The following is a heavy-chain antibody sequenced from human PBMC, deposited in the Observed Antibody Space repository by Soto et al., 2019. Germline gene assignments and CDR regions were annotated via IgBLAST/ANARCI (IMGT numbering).Heavy chain of an antibody. V-gene: IGHV3-53*01. J-gene: IGHJ4*02. D-gene: IGHD5-18*01. CDR3: ARGYSYTQPVFDY. CDR1: GFTVSNNY. Sequence: PGGSLRLSCAASGFTVSNNYMTWVRQAPGKGLEWVSCIYSSGSTYYADSVKGRFTISRDNFKNTLYLQMNSLRAEDTAVYYCARGYSYTQPVFDYWGLGTLVTVS. CDR2: IYSSGST.